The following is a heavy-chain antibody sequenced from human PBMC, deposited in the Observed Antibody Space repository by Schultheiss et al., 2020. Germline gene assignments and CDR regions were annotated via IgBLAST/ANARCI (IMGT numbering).Heavy chain of an antibody. CDR2: ISGSGGST. D-gene: IGHD3-3*01. V-gene: IGHV3-23*01. J-gene: IGHJ6*02. CDR1: GFTFSSYA. Sequence: GGSLRLSCAASGFTFSSYAMSWVRQAPGKGLEWVSAISGSGGSTYYADSVKGRFTISRDNSKNTLYLQMNSLRAEDTAVYYCAKGNRITIFGVVKNYYYGMDVWGQGTTVNGYS. CDR3: AKGNRITIFGVVKNYYYGMDV.